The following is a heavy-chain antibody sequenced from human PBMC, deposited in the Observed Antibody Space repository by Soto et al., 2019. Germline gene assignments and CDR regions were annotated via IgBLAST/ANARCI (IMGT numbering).Heavy chain of an antibody. CDR3: AREFGDSSGYSYDAFDI. CDR1: GFTFSSYG. J-gene: IGHJ3*02. V-gene: IGHV3-33*01. Sequence: GGSLRLSCAASGFTFSSYGMHWVRQAPGKGLEWVAVIWYDGSNKYYADSVKGRFTISRDNSKNTLYLQMNSLRAEDTAVYYCAREFGDSSGYSYDAFDIWGQGTMVTVSS. D-gene: IGHD3-22*01. CDR2: IWYDGSNK.